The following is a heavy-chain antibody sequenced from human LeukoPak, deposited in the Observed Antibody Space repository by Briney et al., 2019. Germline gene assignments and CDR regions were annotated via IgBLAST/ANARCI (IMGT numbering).Heavy chain of an antibody. V-gene: IGHV1-8*03. CDR2: MNPNSGNT. CDR3: ARAPRITMVRGVIYWFDP. J-gene: IGHJ5*02. D-gene: IGHD3-10*01. Sequence: GASVKVSCKASGYTFTSYDINWVRQATGQGLEWMGWMNPNSGNTGYAQKFQGRVTITRNTSISTAYMELSSLRSEDTAVYYCARAPRITMVRGVIYWFDPWCQGTLVTVSS. CDR1: GYTFTSYD.